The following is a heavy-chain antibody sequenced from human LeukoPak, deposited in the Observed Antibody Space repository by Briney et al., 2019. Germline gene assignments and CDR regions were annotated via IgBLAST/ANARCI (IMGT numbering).Heavy chain of an antibody. CDR2: ISSSSRII. Sequence: GGSLRLSCAASGFTFSSYSMNWVSQAPGKGMEWVSFISSSSRIIHYADSVKGRSSISRDNAKNSMYLQMDSLRAEDTAVYYCVRGDSTGTNLDYWGQGALVTVSS. D-gene: IGHD1-1*01. CDR1: GFTFSSYS. CDR3: VRGDSTGTNLDY. V-gene: IGHV3-48*04. J-gene: IGHJ4*02.